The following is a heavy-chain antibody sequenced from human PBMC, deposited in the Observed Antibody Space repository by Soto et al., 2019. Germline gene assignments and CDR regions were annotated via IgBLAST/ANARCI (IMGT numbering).Heavy chain of an antibody. CDR3: ARGLVEVAYYYGMEA. Sequence: QVQLVQSGAEVKKPGSSVKVSCKASGGTFSSYPISWVRQAPGQGLEWMGGIIPIFGTANYAQKFHGRVKITAARSTTTAYMELTSLRSEDTAVYYCARGLVEVAYYYGMEAWGQGTTVTVPS. V-gene: IGHV1-69*06. CDR1: GGTFSSYP. D-gene: IGHD6-6*01. J-gene: IGHJ6*02. CDR2: IIPIFGTA.